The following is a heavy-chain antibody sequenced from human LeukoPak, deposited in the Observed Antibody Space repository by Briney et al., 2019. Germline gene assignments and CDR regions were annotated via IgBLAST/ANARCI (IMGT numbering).Heavy chain of an antibody. CDR2: IYSGGST. Sequence: GGSLRLSCAASGFTFSSYYMSWVRQAPGKGLEWVSVIYSGGSTYYADSVKGRFTISRDNSKNTLYLQMNSLRAEDTAVYYCARDRYSSGWFGYWGQGTLVTVSS. CDR3: ARDRYSSGWFGY. CDR1: GFTFSSYY. D-gene: IGHD6-19*01. J-gene: IGHJ4*02. V-gene: IGHV3-66*01.